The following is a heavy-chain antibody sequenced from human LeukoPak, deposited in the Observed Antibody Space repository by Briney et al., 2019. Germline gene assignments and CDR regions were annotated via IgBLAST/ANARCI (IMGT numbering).Heavy chain of an antibody. CDR1: GFTFSSYA. CDR3: AKDLRQYGSGSHLDY. CDR2: ISSTGGST. J-gene: IGHJ4*02. D-gene: IGHD3-10*01. V-gene: IGHV3-23*01. Sequence: PGGSLRLSCAASGFTFSSYAMSWVRQAPGKGLEWVSTISSTGGSTYYADSVKGRFTISRDTSKSTLYLQVNSLRAEHTAVYYCAKDLRQYGSGSHLDYWGQGTLVTVS.